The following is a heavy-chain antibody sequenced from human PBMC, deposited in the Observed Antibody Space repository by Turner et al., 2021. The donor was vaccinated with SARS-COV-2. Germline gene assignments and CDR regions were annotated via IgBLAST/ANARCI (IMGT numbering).Heavy chain of an antibody. CDR1: GFTFIRFG. Sequence: QVQLVESGGGVVHPGRSLGLPRASSGFTFIRFGMHWVRQGPGKWLEWVAAISHDGSKKYYADSVKGRFTISRDKYKNTLYLQRNSLRAEDTAVYYCEKDRGTMIEGFDNWGQGTLVTVSS. CDR3: EKDRGTMIEGFDN. J-gene: IGHJ4*02. V-gene: IGHV3-30*18. CDR2: ISHDGSKK. D-gene: IGHD3-22*01.